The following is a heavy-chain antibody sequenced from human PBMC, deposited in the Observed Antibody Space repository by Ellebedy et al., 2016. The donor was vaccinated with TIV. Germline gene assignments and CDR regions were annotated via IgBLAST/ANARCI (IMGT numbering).Heavy chain of an antibody. J-gene: IGHJ5*02. CDR3: ARGDNRNWYDH. V-gene: IGHV3-23*01. CDR2: ISSTGGNT. CDR1: RFTFISYA. D-gene: IGHD1-14*01. Sequence: ESLKISCAASRFTFISYAMCWVRQAPGKVLLWVSLISSTGGNTYYTESVKGRFTISRDISKNTVYLQMSRLRAEDAAIYYCARGDNRNWYDHWGQGTLVTVSS.